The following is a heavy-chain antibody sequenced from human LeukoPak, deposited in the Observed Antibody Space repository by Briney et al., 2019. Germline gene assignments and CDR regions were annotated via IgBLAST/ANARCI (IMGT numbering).Heavy chain of an antibody. CDR2: IKTDGSEK. CDR3: ARDLDTYVVLIAYDTFDI. Sequence: PGGSLRLSCAASGFTFSGYAMSWVRQAPGKGLEWVANIKTDGSEKHYVDSVKGRFTISRDNAKNSLYLQMNSLRAEDTAVYYCARDLDTYVVLIAYDTFDIWGQGTMVTVSS. V-gene: IGHV3-7*01. D-gene: IGHD2-21*01. J-gene: IGHJ3*02. CDR1: GFTFSGYA.